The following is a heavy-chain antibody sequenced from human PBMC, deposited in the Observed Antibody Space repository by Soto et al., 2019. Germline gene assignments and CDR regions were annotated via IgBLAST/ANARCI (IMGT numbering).Heavy chain of an antibody. CDR2: MNAGNGNT. CDR1: GFTLSNYA. V-gene: IGHV1-3*01. Sequence: ASVKVSCKASGFTLSNYAIHWVRQAPGQRLEWMGWMNAGNGNTKYSRNFQGRVTISRDTSANTAYMELSSLRSEDTAVYYCASCSGEGNNIVLYGMDVWGQGTTVTVSS. D-gene: IGHD3-10*02. J-gene: IGHJ6*02. CDR3: ASCSGEGNNIVLYGMDV.